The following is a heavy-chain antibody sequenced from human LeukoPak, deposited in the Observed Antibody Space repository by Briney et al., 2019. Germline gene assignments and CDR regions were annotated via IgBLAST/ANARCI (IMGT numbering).Heavy chain of an antibody. CDR3: AKDRDILTGYLDY. CDR2: ISYDGSNK. Sequence: PGGSLRLSCAASGFTFSRYGMHWVRQAPDKGLEWVAVISYDGSNKYYVDSVKGRFTISKDNSKNTLYLQMNSLRAEDTAVYYCAKDRDILTGYLDYWGQGTLVTVSS. D-gene: IGHD3-9*01. J-gene: IGHJ4*02. V-gene: IGHV3-30*18. CDR1: GFTFSRYG.